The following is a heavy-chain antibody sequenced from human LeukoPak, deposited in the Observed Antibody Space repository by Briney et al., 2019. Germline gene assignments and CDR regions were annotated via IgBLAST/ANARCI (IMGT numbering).Heavy chain of an antibody. CDR2: ISTGGGST. J-gene: IGHJ4*02. Sequence: PGGSLRLSCAASGFTFSSYAMSWVRRAPGKGLEWVSGISTGGGSTYYADSVKGRFSISRDNSRYTLFLQMNSLRAEDTAVYYCAQGYTSVWFYFDYWGQGALVTVSS. CDR3: AQGYTSVWFYFDY. CDR1: GFTFSSYA. D-gene: IGHD6-19*01. V-gene: IGHV3-23*01.